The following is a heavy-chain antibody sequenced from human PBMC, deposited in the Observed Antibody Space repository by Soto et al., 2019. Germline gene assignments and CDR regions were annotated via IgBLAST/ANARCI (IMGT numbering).Heavy chain of an antibody. D-gene: IGHD5-18*01. CDR1: GYTFTSYG. CDR2: ISAYNGNT. Sequence: ASVKVSCKASGYTFTSYGISWVRQAPGQGLEWMGWISAYNGNTNYAQKLQGRVTMTTDTSTSTAYMELRSLRSDDTAVYYCARVGWHTAMVFRYSYGMDVCGQGPTVTVSS. V-gene: IGHV1-18*01. J-gene: IGHJ6*02. CDR3: ARVGWHTAMVFRYSYGMDV.